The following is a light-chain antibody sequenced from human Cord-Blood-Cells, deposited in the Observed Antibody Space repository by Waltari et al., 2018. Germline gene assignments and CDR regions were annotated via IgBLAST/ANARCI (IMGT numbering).Light chain of an antibody. J-gene: IGLJ1*01. CDR1: ISDVGGYNY. CDR2: EVS. Sequence: QSDLPQPPSASGSPGQSVTISCTGTISDVGGYNYVSWYQQHPGKAPKLMIYEVSNRASGVPDRFSGSKSGNTASLTVSGVQAEDEADYYCSSYAGSNNFVFGTGTKVTVL. V-gene: IGLV2-8*01. CDR3: SSYAGSNNFV.